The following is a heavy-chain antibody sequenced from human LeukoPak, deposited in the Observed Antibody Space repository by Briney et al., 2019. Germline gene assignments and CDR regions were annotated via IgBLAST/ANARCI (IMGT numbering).Heavy chain of an antibody. CDR1: GFTFSSYA. CDR2: ISGSGGST. V-gene: IGHV3-23*01. CDR3: AKDIEAFTIFGLDV. Sequence: GRSLRLSCAASGFTFSSYAMSCVRQAPGKGLEWVSAISGSGGSTYCADSVKGRFTISGDNSKNTLYLQMNSLRAEDTGVYYSAKDIEAFTIFGLDVWGQGTRVTVSS. J-gene: IGHJ6*02. D-gene: IGHD3-3*01.